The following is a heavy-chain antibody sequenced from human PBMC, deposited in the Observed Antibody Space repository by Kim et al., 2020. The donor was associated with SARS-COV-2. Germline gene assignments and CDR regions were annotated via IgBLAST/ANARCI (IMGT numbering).Heavy chain of an antibody. CDR3: ARGVPAAIMDAFDI. CDR1: GGSISSYY. Sequence: SDNLSLTCTVSGGSISSYYWSWIRQPPGKGLEWIGYIYYSGSTNYNPSLKSRVTISVDTSKNQFSLKLSSVTAADTAVYYCARGVPAAIMDAFDIWGQGTMVTVSS. D-gene: IGHD2-2*02. J-gene: IGHJ3*02. CDR2: IYYSGST. V-gene: IGHV4-59*08.